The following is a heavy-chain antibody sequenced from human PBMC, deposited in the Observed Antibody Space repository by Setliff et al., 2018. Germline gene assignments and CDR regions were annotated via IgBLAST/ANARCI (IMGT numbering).Heavy chain of an antibody. Sequence: ASVKVSCKASGYTFTSYAMHWVRQAPGQRLEWMGWINAGNGNTKYSQRFQGRVTITRDTSASTAYMELSSLRSEDTAVYYCARVPVVGATKLYWFDPWGQGTLVT. CDR3: ARVPVVGATKLYWFDP. D-gene: IGHD1-26*01. J-gene: IGHJ5*02. V-gene: IGHV1-3*01. CDR1: GYTFTSYA. CDR2: INAGNGNT.